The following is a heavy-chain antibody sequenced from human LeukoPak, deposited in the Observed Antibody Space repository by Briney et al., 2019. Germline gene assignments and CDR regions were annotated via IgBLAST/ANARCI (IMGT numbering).Heavy chain of an antibody. CDR3: ARGLPYYYDSSGYRDY. CDR1: GFTFSSYA. D-gene: IGHD3-22*01. V-gene: IGHV3-23*01. J-gene: IGHJ4*02. CDR2: ISGSGGST. Sequence: GGSLRLSCAASGFTFSSYAMSWVRQAPGKGLEWVSAISGSGGSTYYADSVKGRFTISRDNSKNTLYLQMNSLRAEDTAVYYCARGLPYYYDSSGYRDYWGQGTLVTVSS.